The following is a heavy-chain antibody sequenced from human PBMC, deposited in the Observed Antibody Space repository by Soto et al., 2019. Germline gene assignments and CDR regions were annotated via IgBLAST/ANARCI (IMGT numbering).Heavy chain of an antibody. D-gene: IGHD5-18*01. V-gene: IGHV4-59*01. J-gene: IGHJ6*01. Sequence: PSETLSLTCTVSGDSISSYYWSWVRQPPGKVLEWIGYLYYSGSTTYNPSLKSRITISIDTSKNQLSLKLASVTAADTAVYYCERTPGTFENFWSGYGYDIWGPGSKVTVSS. CDR1: GDSISSYY. CDR3: ERTPGTFENFWSGYGYDI. CDR2: LYYSGST.